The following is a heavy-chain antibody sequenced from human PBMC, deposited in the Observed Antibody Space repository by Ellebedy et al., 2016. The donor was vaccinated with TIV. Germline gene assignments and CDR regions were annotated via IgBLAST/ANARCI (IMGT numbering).Heavy chain of an antibody. CDR2: INTHTGNP. V-gene: IGHV7-4-1*02. D-gene: IGHD6-13*01. J-gene: IGHJ4*02. Sequence: AASVKVSCKASGYTFTSYAMNWVRQAPGQGLEWMGWINTHTGNPTYAQGFTGRFVFSLDTSVSTACLQISSLKAEDTAVYYCASRIAAAGTDYWGQGTLVTVSS. CDR1: GYTFTSYA. CDR3: ASRIAAAGTDY.